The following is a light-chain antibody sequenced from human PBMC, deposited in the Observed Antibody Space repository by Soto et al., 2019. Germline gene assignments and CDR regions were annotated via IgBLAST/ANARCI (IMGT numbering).Light chain of an antibody. Sequence: DIQMTQSPSSLSASVGARVTITCRASQSISSYLNWYQQKPGKATKLLIYAASSLQSGVPSRFSGSGSGTDFTLTISRLQPEDFATYYCQQSYSTPWTFGQGTKGEIK. J-gene: IGKJ1*01. V-gene: IGKV1-39*01. CDR1: QSISSY. CDR3: QQSYSTPWT. CDR2: AAS.